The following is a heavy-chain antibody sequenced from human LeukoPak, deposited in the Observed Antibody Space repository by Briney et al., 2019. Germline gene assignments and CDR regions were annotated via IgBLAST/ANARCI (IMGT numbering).Heavy chain of an antibody. Sequence: PGRSLRLSCAASGFTFSSYGMHWVRQAPGQGLEWVAVIWYDGSNKYNADSVKGRFTISRDNSKNTLYLQMNSLRAEDTAVYYCAKISAVNYDILTGYPRQENTFDYWGQGTLVTVSS. J-gene: IGHJ4*02. CDR3: AKISAVNYDILTGYPRQENTFDY. CDR2: IWYDGSNK. V-gene: IGHV3-33*06. CDR1: GFTFSSYG. D-gene: IGHD3-9*01.